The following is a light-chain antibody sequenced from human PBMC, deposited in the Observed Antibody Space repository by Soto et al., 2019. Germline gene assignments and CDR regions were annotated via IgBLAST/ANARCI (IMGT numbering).Light chain of an antibody. Sequence: DIQMPQSPSTLSASVGATVTITCRASASIDNWLAWYQQKPGKAPKLLIFAASTLIRGVPSRFSGRGSGTEFTLTISSLQVDDYATFYCQQYHTEWTVGQGNKVEIK. CDR3: QQYHTEWT. J-gene: IGKJ1*01. CDR2: AAS. CDR1: ASIDNW. V-gene: IGKV1-5*01.